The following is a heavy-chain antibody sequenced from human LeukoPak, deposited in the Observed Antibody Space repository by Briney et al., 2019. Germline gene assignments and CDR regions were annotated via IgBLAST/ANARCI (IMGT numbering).Heavy chain of an antibody. CDR2: ISDYNGNK. V-gene: IGHV1-18*01. J-gene: IGHJ5*02. CDR1: GYTFTSYG. Sequence: ASVKVSCKASGYTFTSYGISWVGQAGGKGGEWMGWISDYNGNKNNAQKLQGRVTMTTSTSTSTAYMELRSLRSDDTAVYYCAGGCSGGSCYRNWFDPWGQGTLVTVSS. CDR3: AGGCSGGSCYRNWFDP. D-gene: IGHD2-15*01.